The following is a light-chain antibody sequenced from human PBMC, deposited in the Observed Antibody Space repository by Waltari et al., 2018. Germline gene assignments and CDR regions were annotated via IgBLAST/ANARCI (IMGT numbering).Light chain of an antibody. CDR3: SSYTTSSHVV. CDR1: SSDVVAFNY. CDR2: EVS. J-gene: IGLJ2*01. V-gene: IGLV2-14*01. Sequence: QSALTPPASVSGSPGQSITISCTGTSSDVVAFNYVSWCQQRPGKAPKLMIYEVSNRPSGVSHRFSGSKSDHTDYVPISGHQAEVEADYYCSSYTTSSHVVFGGGTKLTVV.